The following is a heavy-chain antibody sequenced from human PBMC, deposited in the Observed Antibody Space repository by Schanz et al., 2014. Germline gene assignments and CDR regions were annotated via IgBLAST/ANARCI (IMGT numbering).Heavy chain of an antibody. V-gene: IGHV3-33*03. D-gene: IGHD6-13*01. CDR2: IWYDGSNK. CDR3: AKEKEEVAADGSFFDY. J-gene: IGHJ4*02. Sequence: VQLVESGGGVVQPGRSLRLSCAASGFTFSSYGMHWVRQAPGKGLEWVAIIWYDGSNKYYADSVKGRFTISRDNAKKSLYLRMNSLRAEDTAVYYCAKEKEEVAADGSFFDYWGQGTLVTVSS. CDR1: GFTFSSYG.